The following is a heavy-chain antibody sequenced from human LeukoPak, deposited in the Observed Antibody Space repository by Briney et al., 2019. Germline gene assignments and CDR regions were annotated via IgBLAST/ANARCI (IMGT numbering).Heavy chain of an antibody. CDR2: IYYSGST. CDR1: GGSISSSSYY. V-gene: IGHV4-39*07. Sequence: SETLSLTCTVSGGSISSSSYYWGWIRQPPGKGLEWIGSIYYSGSTYYNPSLKSRVTISVDTSKNQFSLKLSSVTAADTAVYYCARALVTTIARDFDYWGQGTLVTVSS. CDR3: ARALVTTIARDFDY. J-gene: IGHJ4*02. D-gene: IGHD5-12*01.